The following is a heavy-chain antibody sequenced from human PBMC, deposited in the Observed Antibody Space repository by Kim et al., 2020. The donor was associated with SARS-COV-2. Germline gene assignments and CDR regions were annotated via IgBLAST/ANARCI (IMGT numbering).Heavy chain of an antibody. CDR1: GYTFTSYA. J-gene: IGHJ4*02. D-gene: IGHD6-19*01. Sequence: ASVKVSCKASGYTFTSYAMHWVRQAPGQRLEWMGWINAGNGNTKYSQKFQGRVTITRDTSASTAYMELSSLRSEDTAVYYCARDVRYSSGWYGGFHYWGQGTLVTVSS. V-gene: IGHV1-3*01. CDR2: INAGNGNT. CDR3: ARDVRYSSGWYGGFHY.